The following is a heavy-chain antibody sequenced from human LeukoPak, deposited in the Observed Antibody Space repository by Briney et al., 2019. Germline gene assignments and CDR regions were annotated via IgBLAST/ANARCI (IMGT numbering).Heavy chain of an antibody. J-gene: IGHJ4*01. Sequence: PGRSLRLSCAASGFTFSSYAMHWVRQAPGKGLEWVAVISYDGSNKYYADSVKGRFTISRDNSKNTLYLQMNSLRAEDTAVYYCARDRYCSSTSCYSFDY. CDR2: ISYDGSNK. D-gene: IGHD2-2*01. V-gene: IGHV3-30-3*01. CDR3: ARDRYCSSTSCYSFDY. CDR1: GFTFSSYA.